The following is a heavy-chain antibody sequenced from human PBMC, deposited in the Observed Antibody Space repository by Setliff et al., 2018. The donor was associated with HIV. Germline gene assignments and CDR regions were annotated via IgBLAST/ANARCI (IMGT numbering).Heavy chain of an antibody. CDR3: ARGYGHIVEVIASDAFDI. CDR2: IYHSGST. J-gene: IGHJ3*02. CDR1: GYSISRGYY. D-gene: IGHD2-21*01. V-gene: IGHV4-38-2*01. Sequence: SEPLSLTCAVSGYSISRGYYWGWIRQPPGKGLEWIGNIYHSGSTFYNPSLKSRVTTSVDTSKNQFSLKLRSVTAADTAVYYCARGYGHIVEVIASDAFDIWGQGIMVTV.